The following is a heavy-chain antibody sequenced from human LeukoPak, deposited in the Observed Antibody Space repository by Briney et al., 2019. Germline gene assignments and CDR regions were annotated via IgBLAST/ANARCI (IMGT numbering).Heavy chain of an antibody. CDR3: ARGMVRGDYYFDY. Sequence: ASVKVSCKASGYTFTSYYMHWVRQAPGQGLEWMGWINPNSGGTNYAQKFQGWVTMTRDTSISTAYMELSRLRSDDTAVYYCARGMVRGDYYFDYWGQGTLVTVSS. V-gene: IGHV1-2*04. D-gene: IGHD3-10*01. CDR2: INPNSGGT. CDR1: GYTFTSYY. J-gene: IGHJ4*02.